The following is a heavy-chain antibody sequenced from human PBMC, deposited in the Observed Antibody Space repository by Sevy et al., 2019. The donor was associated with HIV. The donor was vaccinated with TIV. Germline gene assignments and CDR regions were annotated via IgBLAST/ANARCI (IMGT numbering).Heavy chain of an antibody. V-gene: IGHV4-31*03. CDR2: IYYSGST. CDR1: GGSISSGGYY. CDR3: ARVRKYSSSSEAFHWFDP. J-gene: IGHJ5*02. D-gene: IGHD6-6*01. Sequence: SETLSLTCTVSGGSISSGGYYWSWIRQHPGKGLEWIGYIYYSGSTYYNPSLKSRVTISVDTSKNQFSLKLSSVTAADTAVYYCARVRKYSSSSEAFHWFDPWGQGTLVTVSS.